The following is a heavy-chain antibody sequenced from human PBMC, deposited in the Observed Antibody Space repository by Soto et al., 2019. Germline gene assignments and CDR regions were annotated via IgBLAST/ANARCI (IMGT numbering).Heavy chain of an antibody. V-gene: IGHV4-59*01. CDR1: GGSISSYY. CDR2: IYYSGST. CDR3: ARDLSGSSGWSLDY. D-gene: IGHD6-19*01. J-gene: IGHJ4*02. Sequence: SDTLSLTCTVSGGSISSYYWSWIRQPPGKGLEWIGYIYYSGSTNYNPSLKSRVTISVDTSKNQFSLKLSSVTAADTAVYYCARDLSGSSGWSLDYWGQGTLVTVSS.